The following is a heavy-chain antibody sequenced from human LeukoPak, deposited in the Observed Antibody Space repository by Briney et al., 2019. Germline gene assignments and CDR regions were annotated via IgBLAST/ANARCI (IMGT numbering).Heavy chain of an antibody. CDR3: ARRITPITMIGLGGAFDI. CDR1: GFTFSSYA. Sequence: NPGGSLRLSCAASGFTFSSYAISRVRQAPGKGLEWVSYISSSGSTIYYADSVKGRFTISRDNAKNSLYLQMNSLRAEDTAVYYCARRITPITMIGLGGAFDIWGQGTMVTVSS. D-gene: IGHD3-22*01. V-gene: IGHV3-48*04. J-gene: IGHJ3*02. CDR2: ISSSGSTI.